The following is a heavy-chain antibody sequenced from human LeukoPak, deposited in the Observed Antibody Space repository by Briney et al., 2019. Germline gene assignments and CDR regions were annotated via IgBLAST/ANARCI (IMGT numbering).Heavy chain of an antibody. CDR3: ARGRTPPYYDFWGGSYYFDY. CDR1: GGTFSSYA. D-gene: IGHD3-3*01. CDR2: IIPIFGTA. J-gene: IGHJ4*02. V-gene: IGHV1-69*13. Sequence: ASVKVSCKASGGTFSSYAISWVRQAPGQGLEWMGGIIPIFGTANYAQKFQGSVTITADESTSTAYMELSSLRSEDTAVHYCARGRTPPYYDFWGGSYYFDYWGQGTLVTVSS.